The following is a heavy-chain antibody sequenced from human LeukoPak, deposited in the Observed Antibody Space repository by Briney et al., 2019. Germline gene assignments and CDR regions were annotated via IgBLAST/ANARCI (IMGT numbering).Heavy chain of an antibody. CDR1: GFTFSSYG. D-gene: IGHD2-2*01. V-gene: IGHV3-23*01. CDR3: AKSFRSTSLDY. J-gene: IGHJ4*02. Sequence: GSLRLSCAASGFTFSSYGMSWVRQAPGKGLEWVSAISGSGGSTYYADSVKGRFTISRDNSRNTLYLQMNSLRAGDTAVYYCAKSFRSTSLDYWGQGTLVTVSS. CDR2: ISGSGGST.